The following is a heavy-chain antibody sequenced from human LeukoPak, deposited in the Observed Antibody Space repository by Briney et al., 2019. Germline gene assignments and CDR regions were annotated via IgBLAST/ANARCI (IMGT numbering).Heavy chain of an antibody. CDR2: ISASGDST. CDR3: AKDSYGSSGYYPDH. CDR1: EFTFSSYA. V-gene: IGHV3-23*01. D-gene: IGHD3-22*01. Sequence: GGSLRLSCAASEFTFSSYAMSWVRQAPGKGLEWVSLISASGDSTYYADSVKGRFTISRDNSKNTLYLQMNSLRAEDTAVYYCAKDSYGSSGYYPDHWGQGTLVTVSS. J-gene: IGHJ4*02.